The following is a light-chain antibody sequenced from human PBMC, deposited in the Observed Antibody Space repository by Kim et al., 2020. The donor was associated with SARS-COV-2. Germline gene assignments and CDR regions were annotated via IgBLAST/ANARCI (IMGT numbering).Light chain of an antibody. CDR2: DNN. J-gene: IGLJ2*01. Sequence: KVTISCSGSSSNIGNNYVSWYQQLPGTAPKLLIYDNNKRPSGIPDRFSGSKSGTSATLGITGLQTGDEADYYCGTWDSSLSAGGVVFGGGTQLTVL. CDR3: GTWDSSLSAGGVV. V-gene: IGLV1-51*01. CDR1: SSNIGNNY.